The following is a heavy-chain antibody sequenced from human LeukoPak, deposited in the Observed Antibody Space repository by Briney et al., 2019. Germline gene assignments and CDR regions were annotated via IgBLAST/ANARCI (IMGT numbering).Heavy chain of an antibody. D-gene: IGHD3-22*01. CDR1: GGSISSSSYY. CDR3: AVLTHYYDSSGPSVH. V-gene: IGHV4-39*01. CDR2: IYYSGST. J-gene: IGHJ1*01. Sequence: ASETLSLTCTVSGGSISSSSYYWGWIRQPPGKGLEWIGSIYYSGSTYYNPSLKSRVTISVDTSKNQFSLKLSSVTAADTAVYYCAVLTHYYDSSGPSVHWGQGTLVTVSS.